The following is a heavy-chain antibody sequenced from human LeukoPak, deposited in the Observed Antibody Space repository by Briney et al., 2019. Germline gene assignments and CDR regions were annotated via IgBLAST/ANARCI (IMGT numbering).Heavy chain of an antibody. V-gene: IGHV3-23*01. Sequence: GGSLRLSCAASGFTFSSFTMTWVRQAPGKGLEWVSAISGSGGSTYYADSVKGRFTISRDNSKNTLYLQMNSLRAEDTAVYYCAKISQQWLGPASWFDPWGQGTLVTVSS. CDR1: GFTFSSFT. CDR3: AKISQQWLGPASWFDP. CDR2: ISGSGGST. D-gene: IGHD6-19*01. J-gene: IGHJ5*02.